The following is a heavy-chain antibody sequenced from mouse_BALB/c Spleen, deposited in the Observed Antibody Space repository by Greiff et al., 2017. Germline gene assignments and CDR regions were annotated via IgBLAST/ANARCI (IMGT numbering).Heavy chain of an antibody. CDR2: IRNKANGYTT. D-gene: IGHD2-10*02. CDR3: ARAYGNYRGSYAMDY. Sequence: EVMLVESGGGLVQPGGSLRLSCATSGFTFTDYYMSWVRQPPGKALEWLGFIRNKANGYTTEYSASVKGRFTISRDNSQSILYLQMNTLRAEDSATYYCARAYGNYRGSYAMDYWGQGTSVTVSS. J-gene: IGHJ4*01. CDR1: GFTFTDYY. V-gene: IGHV7-3*02.